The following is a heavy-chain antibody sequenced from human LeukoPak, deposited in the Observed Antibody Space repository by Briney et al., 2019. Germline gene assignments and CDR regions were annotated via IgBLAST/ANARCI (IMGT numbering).Heavy chain of an antibody. D-gene: IGHD3-10*01. Sequence: GGSLRLSCAASGFTFDDYAMHWVRQAPGKGLEWVSGISWNSGSIGYADSVKGRFTISRDNAKNSLYLQMNSLRAEDTALYYCARDGGSGSYYNDAEPFDYWGQGTLVTVSS. CDR1: GFTFDDYA. CDR3: ARDGGSGSYYNDAEPFDY. J-gene: IGHJ4*02. CDR2: ISWNSGSI. V-gene: IGHV3-9*01.